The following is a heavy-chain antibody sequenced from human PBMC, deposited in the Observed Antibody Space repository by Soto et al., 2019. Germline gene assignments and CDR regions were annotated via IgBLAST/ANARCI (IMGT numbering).Heavy chain of an antibody. CDR1: GDSISRHY. CDR3: ARRLAGSYGQIDY. Sequence: QVQLQESGPGLVKPSETLSLTCTVSGDSISRHYWNWIRQPPGKGLEWIGYIFYKGHTNYSPSLKSRVTISEDPSKSQFSLKLSSVTAADTAVYYCARRLAGSYGQIDYWGQGTPVTVSS. J-gene: IGHJ4*02. CDR2: IFYKGHT. V-gene: IGHV4-59*08. D-gene: IGHD1-26*01.